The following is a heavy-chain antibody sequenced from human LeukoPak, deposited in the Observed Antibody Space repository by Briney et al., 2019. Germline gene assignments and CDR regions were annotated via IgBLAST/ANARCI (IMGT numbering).Heavy chain of an antibody. CDR3: ARAGWGYYDSSGYPHYYYYYMDV. V-gene: IGHV1-18*01. CDR2: ISAYNGNT. CDR1: GYTFTSYG. D-gene: IGHD3-22*01. J-gene: IGHJ6*03. Sequence: GASVKVSCKASGYTFTSYGISWVRQAPGQGLEWMGWISAYNGNTNYAQKLQGRVTMTTDTSTSIAYMELRSLRSDDTAVYYCARAGWGYYDSSGYPHYYYYYMDVWGKGTTVTVSS.